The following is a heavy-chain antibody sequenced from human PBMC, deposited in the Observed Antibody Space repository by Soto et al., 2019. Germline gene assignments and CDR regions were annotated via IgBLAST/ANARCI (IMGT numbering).Heavy chain of an antibody. CDR2: ISSNGGST. CDR3: VMGTYSGDSYRDY. CDR1: GFPFRSYA. J-gene: IGHJ4*02. Sequence: EVQLVESGGGLVQPGGSVRLSCSASGFPFRSYAIHWVRQAPGKGLEYVSAISSNGGSTYYADSVKGRFTISRDNSKNTLYLQMSSLIAEDTAVYYCVMGTYSGDSYRDYWGQGTLVIVSS. V-gene: IGHV3-64D*06. D-gene: IGHD5-12*01.